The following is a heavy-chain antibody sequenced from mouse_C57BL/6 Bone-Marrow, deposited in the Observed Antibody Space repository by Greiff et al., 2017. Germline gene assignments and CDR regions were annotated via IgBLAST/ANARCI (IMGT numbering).Heavy chain of an antibody. J-gene: IGHJ1*03. Sequence: VQLQESGAELVRPGASVTLSCKASGYTFTDYEMHWVKQTPVHGLEWIGAIDPETGGTAYNQKFKGKAILTADKSSSTAYMELRSLTSEDSAVYYCARDGYYLGGVDVWGTGTTVTVSS. CDR3: ARDGYYLGGVDV. V-gene: IGHV1-15*01. D-gene: IGHD2-3*01. CDR2: IDPETGGT. CDR1: GYTFTDYE.